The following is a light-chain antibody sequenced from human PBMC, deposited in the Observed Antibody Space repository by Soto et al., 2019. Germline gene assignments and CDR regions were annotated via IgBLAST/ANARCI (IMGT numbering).Light chain of an antibody. CDR2: SNN. Sequence: QSALTQPPSASGTPGQRVTISCSGSSSNIGSITLNWYQQLPGTAPKLLICSNNQRPSGVPDRFSGSKSGTSASLAISGLQSEDEADYYCAAWDDSLNGYVFGTGTKVTVL. J-gene: IGLJ1*01. CDR1: SSNIGSIT. V-gene: IGLV1-44*01. CDR3: AAWDDSLNGYV.